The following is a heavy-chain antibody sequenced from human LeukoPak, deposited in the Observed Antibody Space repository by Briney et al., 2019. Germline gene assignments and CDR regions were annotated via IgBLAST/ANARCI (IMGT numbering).Heavy chain of an antibody. D-gene: IGHD1-1*01. Sequence: SSETLSLTCAVSGYSIRSGYYWGWIRQPPGKGLDWIGSIYHSGSTFYNPSLKGRVAMSVDTSKNQFSLKLSSVTAADTAVYYCARATGTGMFDYWGQGILVTVSS. CDR3: ARATGTGMFDY. V-gene: IGHV4-38-2*01. CDR2: IYHSGST. CDR1: GYSIRSGYY. J-gene: IGHJ4*02.